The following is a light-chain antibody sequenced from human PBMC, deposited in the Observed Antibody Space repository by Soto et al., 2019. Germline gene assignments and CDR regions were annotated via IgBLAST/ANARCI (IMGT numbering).Light chain of an antibody. J-gene: IGLJ3*02. CDR2: EVT. CDR3: SSFASSNTWV. CDR1: SSDVGAYNY. Sequence: QSALPQPPSASGSPGQSVTISCTGTSSDVGAYNYVSWYQQHAGKAPKLVIYEVTKRPSGVPDRFSGSKSANTASLTVSGLQAEDEADYYCSSFASSNTWVFGGGTKLTAL. V-gene: IGLV2-8*01.